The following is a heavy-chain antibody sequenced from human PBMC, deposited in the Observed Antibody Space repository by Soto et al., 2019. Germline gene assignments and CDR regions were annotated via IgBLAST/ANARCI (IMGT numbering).Heavy chain of an antibody. CDR2: INAGNGNT. J-gene: IGHJ4*02. CDR3: ARDGLWFGELWDYFDY. D-gene: IGHD3-10*01. Sequence: ASVKVSCKASGYTFTSYAMHWVRQAPGQRLERMGWINAGNGNTKYSQKFQGRVTITRDTSASTAYMELSSLRSEDTAVYYCARDGLWFGELWDYFDYWGQGTLVTVS. CDR1: GYTFTSYA. V-gene: IGHV1-3*01.